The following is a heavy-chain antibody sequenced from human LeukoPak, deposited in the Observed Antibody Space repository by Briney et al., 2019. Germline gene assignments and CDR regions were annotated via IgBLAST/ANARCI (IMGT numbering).Heavy chain of an antibody. J-gene: IGHJ4*02. Sequence: PSETLPLTCAVYGGSFNGYYWSWLRQPPGKGLEWIGEINHSGRTNYNTSLKRLVTISVDTSKNQFSLKLSSVSAADAAVYYWARVMIAVAGGKYFDYWGQGTLVTVSS. D-gene: IGHD6-19*01. CDR3: ARVMIAVAGGKYFDY. CDR1: GGSFNGYY. V-gene: IGHV4-34*01. CDR2: INHSGRT.